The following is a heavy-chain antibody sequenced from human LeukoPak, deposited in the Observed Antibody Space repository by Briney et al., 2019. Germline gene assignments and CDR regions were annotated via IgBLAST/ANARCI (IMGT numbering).Heavy chain of an antibody. CDR1: GFTFNTYS. J-gene: IGHJ6*03. D-gene: IGHD6-19*01. Sequence: GGSLRLSCAASGFTFNTYSMSWVRQAPGKGLEWVSLISRASESIFYADSVKGRFTISRDNAKNSLYLQMNSLRAEDTAVYYCAKDLTYSSGWFTYYYYMDVWGKGTTVTISS. V-gene: IGHV3-21*04. CDR3: AKDLTYSSGWFTYYYYMDV. CDR2: ISRASESI.